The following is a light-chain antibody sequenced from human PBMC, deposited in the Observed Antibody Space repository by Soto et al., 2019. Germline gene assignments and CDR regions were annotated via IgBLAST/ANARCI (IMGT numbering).Light chain of an antibody. V-gene: IGKV1-27*01. J-gene: IGKJ1*01. CDR1: QDISNY. Sequence: DIQMTQSPSSLSASIGDRVTITCRARQDISNYLAWYQQKPGKAPKVLIYAASSLQSVAPSRFSGSGSGTHFTLTISSLQPEDVATYYCQKYSRAPRTFGQGTEVEIK. CDR2: AAS. CDR3: QKYSRAPRT.